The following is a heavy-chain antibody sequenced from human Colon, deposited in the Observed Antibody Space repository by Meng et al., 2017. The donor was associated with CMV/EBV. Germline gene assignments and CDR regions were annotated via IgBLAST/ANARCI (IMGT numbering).Heavy chain of an antibody. Sequence: QWQLRASGPRLVKPSDTLSLTCTVSGGAIGSYYWNWMRQPDGKGLEWIGRIHTTDSTNYNPSLKSRVTISVDTSKNQFSLKLTSVTAADTAVYYCARDTGTTGTGSLFDYWGQGILVTVSS. V-gene: IGHV4-4*07. CDR1: GGAIGSYY. J-gene: IGHJ4*02. CDR3: ARDTGTTGTGSLFDY. CDR2: IHTTDST. D-gene: IGHD1-1*01.